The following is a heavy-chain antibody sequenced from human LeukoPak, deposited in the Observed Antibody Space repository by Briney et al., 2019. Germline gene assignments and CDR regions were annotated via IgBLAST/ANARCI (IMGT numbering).Heavy chain of an antibody. V-gene: IGHV1-46*01. CDR2: INPSGGST. D-gene: IGHD3-10*01. CDR1: GYTFTSYY. Sequence: GASVKVSCKASGYTFTSYYMHWVRQAPGQGLEWMGIINPSGGSTSYAQKFQGRVTMTRDTSTSTVYMELSSLRSEDTAVYYCARELLWFGTSNYYGMDVWGQGTTVTVSS. CDR3: ARELLWFGTSNYYGMDV. J-gene: IGHJ6*02.